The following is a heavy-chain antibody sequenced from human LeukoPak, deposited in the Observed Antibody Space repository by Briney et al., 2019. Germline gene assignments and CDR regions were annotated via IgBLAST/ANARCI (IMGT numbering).Heavy chain of an antibody. CDR1: GFTFSSYW. CDR3: ASGFSRGGDYFDY. D-gene: IGHD2-2*01. V-gene: IGHV3-7*01. Sequence: GGSLRLSCAASGFTFSSYWMSWVRQAPGKGLEWVANIKQDGSEKYYVDSVKGRFTISRDNAKNSLYLQMNSLRAEDTAVYYCASGFSRGGDYFDYWGQGTLLTLSS. CDR2: IKQDGSEK. J-gene: IGHJ4*02.